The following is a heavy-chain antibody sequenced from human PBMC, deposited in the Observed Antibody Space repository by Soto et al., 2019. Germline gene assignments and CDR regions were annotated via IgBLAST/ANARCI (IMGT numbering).Heavy chain of an antibody. J-gene: IGHJ6*02. D-gene: IGHD6-13*01. CDR2: ISYDGSNK. CDR1: GFTFSSYG. Sequence: HPGGALRLSCAASGFTFSSYGMHWVRQAPGKGLEWVAVISYDGSNKYYADSVKGRFTISRDNSKNTLYLQMNSLRAEDTAVYYCAKDPGSWFPYYYYGMDVWGQGTTVTVSS. V-gene: IGHV3-30*18. CDR3: AKDPGSWFPYYYYGMDV.